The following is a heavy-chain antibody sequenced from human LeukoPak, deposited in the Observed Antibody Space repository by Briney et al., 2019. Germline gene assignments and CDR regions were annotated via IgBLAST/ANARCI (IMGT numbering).Heavy chain of an antibody. CDR2: IYPGDSDT. J-gene: IGHJ6*02. CDR1: GYSFTSYW. V-gene: IGHV5-51*01. CDR3: ARALTPYSYGSEYYYYYGMDV. Sequence: GESLKISCKGSGYSFTSYWIGWVRQMPGKGLEWMGIIYPGDSDTRYSPSFQGQVTISADKSISTAYLQWSSLKASDTAVYYCARALTPYSYGSEYYYYYGMDVWGQGTTVTVSS. D-gene: IGHD5-18*01.